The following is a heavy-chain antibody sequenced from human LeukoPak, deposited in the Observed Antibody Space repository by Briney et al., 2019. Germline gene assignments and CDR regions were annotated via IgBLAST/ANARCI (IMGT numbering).Heavy chain of an antibody. CDR1: GFTFSSYG. J-gene: IGHJ4*02. V-gene: IGHV3-30*03. CDR3: ARLLWFGESTDY. CDR2: ISYDGSNK. Sequence: GGSLRLSCAASGFTFSSYGMHWVRQAPGKGLEGVAVISYDGSNKYYADSVKGRFTISRDNSKNTLYLQMNSLRAEDTAVYYCARLLWFGESTDYWGQGTLVTVSS. D-gene: IGHD3-10*01.